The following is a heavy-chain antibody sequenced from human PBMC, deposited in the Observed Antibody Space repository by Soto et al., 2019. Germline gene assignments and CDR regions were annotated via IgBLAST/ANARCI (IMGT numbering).Heavy chain of an antibody. V-gene: IGHV2-5*01. CDR3: AHSASVPCCYYFDS. Sequence: SGPTLVNPTQTLTLPCTFSGFSLSSIGVAVGWIRQPPGKALEWLALLYWNDDGRYSPSLKSRLTITKDTSKNQVVLTMTNMDPADTATYYCAHSASVPCCYYFDSWGQGTLVTVSS. J-gene: IGHJ4*02. D-gene: IGHD1-26*01. CDR2: LYWNDDG. CDR1: GFSLSSIGVA.